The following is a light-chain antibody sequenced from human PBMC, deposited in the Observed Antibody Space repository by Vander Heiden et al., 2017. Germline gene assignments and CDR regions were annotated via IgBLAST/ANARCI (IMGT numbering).Light chain of an antibody. V-gene: IGKV4-1*01. CDR3: QQYYSTPLT. CDR2: WAS. Sequence: DIVMTKSPDSLAVSLGERATINCKSSQRVLYSSNNKNYLAWYQQKPGQPPKLLIYWASTRESGVPDRFSGSGSGTDFTLTISSLQAEDVAVYYCQQYYSTPLTFGGGTKVEIK. CDR1: QRVLYSSNNKNY. J-gene: IGKJ4*01.